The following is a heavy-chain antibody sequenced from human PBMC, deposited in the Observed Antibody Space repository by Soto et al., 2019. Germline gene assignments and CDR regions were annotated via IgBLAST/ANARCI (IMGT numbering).Heavy chain of an antibody. V-gene: IGHV4-59*01. D-gene: IGHD3-9*01. Sequence: SETLSLTCTVSGGSISSYYWSWIRQPPGKGLEWIGYIYYSGSTNYNPSLKSRVTISVDTSKNQFSLKLSSVTAADTAVYYCARELSDIRLDPWGQGTLVTVSS. CDR1: GGSISSYY. J-gene: IGHJ5*02. CDR3: ARELSDIRLDP. CDR2: IYYSGST.